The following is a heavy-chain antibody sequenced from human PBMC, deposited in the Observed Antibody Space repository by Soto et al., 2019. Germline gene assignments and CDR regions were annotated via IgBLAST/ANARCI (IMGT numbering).Heavy chain of an antibody. CDR1: GFTFSSYW. CDR2: IKQDGSEI. D-gene: IGHD3-3*01. V-gene: IGHV3-7*03. CDR3: ARDQYYDFCSGYSRTYYYYYGMDV. J-gene: IGHJ6*02. Sequence: GGSLRLSCAAPGFTFSSYWMSWVRQAPGKGLEWVANIKQDGSEIYYVDSVKGRFTISRDNAKNSLYLQMNSLRAEDTAVYYCARDQYYDFCSGYSRTYYYYYGMDVWGQGTTVTVSS.